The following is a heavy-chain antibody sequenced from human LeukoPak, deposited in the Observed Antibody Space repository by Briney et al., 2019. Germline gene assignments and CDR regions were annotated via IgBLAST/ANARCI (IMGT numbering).Heavy chain of an antibody. Sequence: GGSLRLSCAASGFTFSSYGMHWVRQAPGKGLEWVAVISYDGSNKYYADSVKGRFAISRDSSKNTLYLQMNSLRTEDTAVYSCARARTLNYHFDYWGQGTLVTVSS. CDR1: GFTFSSYG. V-gene: IGHV3-30*19. J-gene: IGHJ4*02. CDR2: ISYDGSNK. CDR3: ARARTLNYHFDY. D-gene: IGHD4-11*01.